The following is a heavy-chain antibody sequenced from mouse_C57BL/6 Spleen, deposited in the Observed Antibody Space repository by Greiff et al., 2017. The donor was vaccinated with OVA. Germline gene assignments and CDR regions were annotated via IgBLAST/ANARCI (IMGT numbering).Heavy chain of an antibody. J-gene: IGHJ4*01. CDR3: ARGKFYAMDY. CDR1: GFTFSSYA. V-gene: IGHV5-4*03. CDR2: ISDGGSYT. Sequence: EVKLEESGGGLVKPGGSLKLSCAASGFTFSSYAMSWVRQTPEKRLEWVATISDGGSYTYYPDNVKGRFTISRDNAKNNLYLQMSHLKSEDTAMYYCARGKFYAMDYWGQGTSVTVSS.